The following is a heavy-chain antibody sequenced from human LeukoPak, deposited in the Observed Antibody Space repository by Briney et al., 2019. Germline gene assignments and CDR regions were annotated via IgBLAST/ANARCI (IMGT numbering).Heavy chain of an antibody. V-gene: IGHV4-59*01. D-gene: IGHD6-13*01. J-gene: IGHJ4*02. Sequence: SETLSLTCTVAGGSISSYYWSWIRQPPGKELEWVGYIHYSGSTNYNPSLKSRVTMSVDTSKNQFSLKLTSVTAADTAVYYCARGDSSSSWPFYYWGQGTLVTVSS. CDR1: GGSISSYY. CDR3: ARGDSSSSWPFYY. CDR2: IHYSGST.